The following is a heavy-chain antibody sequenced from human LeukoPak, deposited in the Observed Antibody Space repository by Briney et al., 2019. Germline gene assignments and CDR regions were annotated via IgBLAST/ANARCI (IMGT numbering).Heavy chain of an antibody. CDR3: ARDWGYCSGTSCHVFDY. V-gene: IGHV3-53*01. D-gene: IGHD2-2*01. CDR1: GCTVSSNY. Sequence: PGGCHRLSCAASGCTVSSNYMSWVRQAPGKGLEWVSFIYDADSTYYADSVKGQFTISIDNSKNMLYLQMNSLRAEDTAVYYCARDWGYCSGTSCHVFDYWGQG. J-gene: IGHJ4*02. CDR2: IYDADST.